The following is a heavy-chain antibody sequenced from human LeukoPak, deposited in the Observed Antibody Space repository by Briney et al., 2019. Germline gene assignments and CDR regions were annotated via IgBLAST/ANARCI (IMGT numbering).Heavy chain of an antibody. CDR2: INWNGGST. Sequence: PGGSLRLSCAASGFTFDDYGMSWVRQAPGKGLEWVSGINWNGGSTGYADSVKGRFTISRDNAKNSLYLQMNSLRAEDTAVYYCATPDQRRIAVAGTTPYYWGQGTLVTVSS. J-gene: IGHJ4*02. CDR3: ATPDQRRIAVAGTTPYY. V-gene: IGHV3-20*04. CDR1: GFTFDDYG. D-gene: IGHD6-19*01.